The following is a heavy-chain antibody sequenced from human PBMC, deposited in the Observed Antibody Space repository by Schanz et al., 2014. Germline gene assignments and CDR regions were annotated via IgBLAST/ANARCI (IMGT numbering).Heavy chain of an antibody. Sequence: EVQLVESGGGLVQPGGSLKLSCAASGFTFSGFWMTWVRQAPGKGLEWVSYISSASSTINYADSVKGRFTISRDNAKNSLFLQMNSLRAEDTAVYYCARAGYDADNWFDPWGQGTLVTVSS. CDR1: GFTFSGFW. CDR2: ISSASSTI. J-gene: IGHJ5*02. D-gene: IGHD2-2*01. V-gene: IGHV3-48*01. CDR3: ARAGYDADNWFDP.